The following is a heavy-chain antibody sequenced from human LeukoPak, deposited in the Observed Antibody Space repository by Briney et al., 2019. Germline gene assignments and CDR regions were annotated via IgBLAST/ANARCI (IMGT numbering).Heavy chain of an antibody. D-gene: IGHD3-9*01. CDR2: IIAYNGNT. J-gene: IGHJ5*02. CDR3: ARTLTEIDP. CDR1: GYTFTSYG. V-gene: IGHV1-18*01. Sequence: ASVKVSCKDSGYTFTSYGISWVRQALGQRLECMGWIIAYNGNTNYAQTLQSRFTMTTDTSTRTAYMGKRRLRCHDTAVYYCARTLTEIDPWGQGTLVTVSS.